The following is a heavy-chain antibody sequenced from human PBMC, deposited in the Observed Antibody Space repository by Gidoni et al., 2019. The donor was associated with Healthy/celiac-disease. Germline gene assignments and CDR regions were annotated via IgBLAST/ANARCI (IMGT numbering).Heavy chain of an antibody. CDR3: ARDMEGFGEFEYNWFDP. Sequence: QVQLVQSGAEVKKPGASAQVSCTASGYTSTSYDIHWVRQATGQGLEWMGWMNPNSGNTGYAQKFQGRVTMTRNTSISTAYMELSSLRSEDTAVYYCARDMEGFGEFEYNWFDPWGQGTLVTVSS. V-gene: IGHV1-8*01. J-gene: IGHJ5*02. CDR2: MNPNSGNT. CDR1: GYTSTSYD. D-gene: IGHD3-10*01.